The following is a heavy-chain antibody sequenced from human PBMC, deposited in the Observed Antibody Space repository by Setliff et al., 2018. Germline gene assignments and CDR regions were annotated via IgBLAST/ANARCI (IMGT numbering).Heavy chain of an antibody. J-gene: IGHJ4*02. CDR1: GGSISSSIYY. CDR3: ARGLNSVSWTFTY. CDR2: IYYSGST. D-gene: IGHD2-15*01. Sequence: SETLSLTCSVSGGSISSSIYYWGWIRQPPGKGLEWIGSIYYSGSTYYSPSLKRRVTISIDTSKSQFSLNLNSVTAADAAMYYCARGLNSVSWTFTYWGQGTLVTVSS. V-gene: IGHV4-39*02.